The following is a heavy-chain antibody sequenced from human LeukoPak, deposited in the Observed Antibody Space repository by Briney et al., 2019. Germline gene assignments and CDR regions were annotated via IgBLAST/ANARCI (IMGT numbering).Heavy chain of an antibody. Sequence: ASVKVSCKASGYTFTSYGISWVRQAPGQGLEWMGWISAYNGSTNYAQKLQGRVTMTTDTSTSTAYMELRSLRSDDTAVYYCARESLRDDFWSGYYYYGMDVWGQGTTVTVSS. J-gene: IGHJ6*02. CDR2: ISAYNGST. CDR3: ARESLRDDFWSGYYYYGMDV. D-gene: IGHD3-3*01. V-gene: IGHV1-18*01. CDR1: GYTFTSYG.